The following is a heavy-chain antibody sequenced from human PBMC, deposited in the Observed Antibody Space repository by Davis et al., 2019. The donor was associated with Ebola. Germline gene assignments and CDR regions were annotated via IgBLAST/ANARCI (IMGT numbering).Heavy chain of an antibody. D-gene: IGHD1-26*01. CDR2: ISSSSSYI. CDR3: AREVEWELLLPHFDY. Sequence: GGSLRLSCAASGFTFSSYSMNWVRQAPGKGLEWVSSISSSSSYIYYADSVKGRFTISRDNAKNSLYLQMNSLRDEDTAVYYCAREVEWELLLPHFDYWGQGTLVTVSS. CDR1: GFTFSSYS. V-gene: IGHV3-21*01. J-gene: IGHJ4*02.